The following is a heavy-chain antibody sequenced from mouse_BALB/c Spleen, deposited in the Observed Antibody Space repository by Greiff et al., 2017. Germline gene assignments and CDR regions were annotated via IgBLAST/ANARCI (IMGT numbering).Heavy chain of an antibody. CDR2: INPGSGGT. D-gene: IGHD2-14*01. CDR1: GYAFTNYL. V-gene: IGHV1-54*01. Sequence: QVQLQQSGAELVRPGTSVKVSCKASGYAFTNYLIEWVKQRPGQGLEWIGVINPGSGGTRYNEKFKGKATLTADKSSSTAYMQLSSLTSDDSAVYFCARSGYRYDRADYWGQGTTLTVSS. J-gene: IGHJ2*01. CDR3: ARSGYRYDRADY.